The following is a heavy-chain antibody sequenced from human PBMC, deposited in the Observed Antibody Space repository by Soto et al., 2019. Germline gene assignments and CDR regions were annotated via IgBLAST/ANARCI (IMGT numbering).Heavy chain of an antibody. D-gene: IGHD2-21*02. CDR2: ISHSGTS. CDR3: ARASGGHSVLGHWYDP. J-gene: IGHJ5*02. CDR1: GCSISSGYY. V-gene: IGHV4-38-2*02. Sequence: SETLSLTCTVSGCSISSGYYWSWIRQTPGKGLEWIGSISHSGTSFYNPSLRSRVTISMDTSNNHFSLKLNSLTATDTAVYYCARASGGHSVLGHWYDPWGQGTLVTVSS.